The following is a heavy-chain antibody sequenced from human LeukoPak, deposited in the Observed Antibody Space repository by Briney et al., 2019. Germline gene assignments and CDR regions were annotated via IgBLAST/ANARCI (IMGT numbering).Heavy chain of an antibody. CDR2: IYYTGSS. CDR1: GGSISNYH. V-gene: IGHV4-59*01. CDR3: ARGGWYQAY. D-gene: IGHD2-15*01. J-gene: IGHJ4*02. Sequence: SETLSLTCTVSGGSISNYHWSWIRQPSGKGLEWIGYIYYTGSSTYNPSLKSRVTISVDTSKNQFSLKLNSVTAADTAVYYCARGGWYQAYWGQGTLVTVSS.